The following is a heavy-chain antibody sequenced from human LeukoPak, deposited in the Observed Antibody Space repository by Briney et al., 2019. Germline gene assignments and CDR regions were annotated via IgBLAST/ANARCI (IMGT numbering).Heavy chain of an antibody. D-gene: IGHD1-14*01. J-gene: IGHJ6*03. Sequence: PEGSLRLSCAASGFTFSSYAMSWVRQAPGKGLEWVSAITGSGGSTYYADSVKGRFTISRDNSKNTLYLQMNSLRAEDTAVYYCAAMYRSDYYYYMDVWGKGTTVTVSS. CDR2: ITGSGGST. CDR1: GFTFSSYA. V-gene: IGHV3-23*01. CDR3: AAMYRSDYYYYMDV.